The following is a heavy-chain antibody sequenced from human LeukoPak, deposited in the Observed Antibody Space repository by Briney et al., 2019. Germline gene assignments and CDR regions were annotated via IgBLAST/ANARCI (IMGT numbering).Heavy chain of an antibody. CDR3: ARGGNYYQNWFDP. CDR2: INHSGST. V-gene: IGHV4-34*01. CDR1: GGSFSGYY. D-gene: IGHD3-10*01. Sequence: SETLSLTCAVYGGSFSGYYWSWIRQPPGKGLEWIGEINHSGSTNYNPSLKSRVTMSVDTSKNQFSLKLSSVTAADTAVYYCARGGNYYQNWFDPWGQGTLVTVSS. J-gene: IGHJ5*02.